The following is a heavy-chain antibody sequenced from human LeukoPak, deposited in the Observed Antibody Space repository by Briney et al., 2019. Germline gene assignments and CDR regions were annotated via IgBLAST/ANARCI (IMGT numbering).Heavy chain of an antibody. CDR3: ARDLLPPGVVGATTLYFDY. CDR1: GYTFTSYG. CDR2: ISAYNGNT. J-gene: IGHJ4*02. D-gene: IGHD1-26*01. V-gene: IGHV1-18*01. Sequence: ASVKLSCKASGYTFTSYGISWVRQAPGQGLEWMGWISAYNGNTNYAQKLQGRVTMTTDTSTSTAYMEPRSLRSDDTAVYYCARDLLPPGVVGATTLYFDYWGQGTLVTVSS.